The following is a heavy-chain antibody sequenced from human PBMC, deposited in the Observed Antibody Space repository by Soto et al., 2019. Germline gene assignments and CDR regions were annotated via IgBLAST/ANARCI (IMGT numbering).Heavy chain of an antibody. D-gene: IGHD4-17*01. CDR1: GGSISSSSYY. CDR3: AVESAKTTPTDH. J-gene: IGHJ4*02. Sequence: QLQLQESGPGLVKPSETLSLTCTVSGGSISSSSYYWGWIRQPPGKGLEWIGSIYYSGSTYYNPSLKSRVTISVDTSKNQFSLKLSSVTAADTAVYYCAVESAKTTPTDHWGQGTLVTVSS. V-gene: IGHV4-39*01. CDR2: IYYSGST.